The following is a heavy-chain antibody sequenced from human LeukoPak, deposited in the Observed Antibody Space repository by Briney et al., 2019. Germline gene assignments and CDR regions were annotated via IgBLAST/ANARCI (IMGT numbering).Heavy chain of an antibody. CDR3: AKTSLSDASGHYYYMDV. CDR2: ISGSDGST. J-gene: IGHJ6*03. V-gene: IGHV3-23*01. D-gene: IGHD3-3*01. CDR1: GFTFSSYA. Sequence: GGSLRLSCAASGFTFSSYAMSWVRQAPGKGLEWVSGISGSDGSTNYADSVKGRFTISRENSKDTLYLQMNNLRTEDTALYYCAKTSLSDASGHYYYMDVWGKGTTVTVSS.